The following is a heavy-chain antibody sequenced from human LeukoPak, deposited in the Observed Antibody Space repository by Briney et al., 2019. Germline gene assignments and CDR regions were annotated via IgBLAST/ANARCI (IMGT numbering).Heavy chain of an antibody. Sequence: GGSLRFSCAASGFTFSSYAMSWVRHAPGKGVEWVSDISGGGATTFYADSVKGRFTISRDNSKNTLYLQLGSLRAEDTAVYYCAKSTGYSTTGRDFDSWGRGTLVTVSS. CDR1: GFTFSSYA. D-gene: IGHD6-13*01. CDR2: ISGGGATT. CDR3: AKSTGYSTTGRDFDS. V-gene: IGHV3-23*01. J-gene: IGHJ4*02.